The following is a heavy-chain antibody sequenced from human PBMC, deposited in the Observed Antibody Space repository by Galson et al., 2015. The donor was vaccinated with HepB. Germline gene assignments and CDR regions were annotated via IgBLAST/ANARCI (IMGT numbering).Heavy chain of an antibody. CDR3: ARDGGRNYADLRAGGLDV. D-gene: IGHD3-16*01. Sequence: SLRLSCAASGFPFNTFALHWVRQAPGKGLEWLAVLSFDGTNKNYADSVRGRFTISRDNSKNTLFLQMNSLGLDDTAVYYCARDGGRNYADLRAGGLDVLGQGTPVTVSS. CDR2: LSFDGTNK. CDR1: GFPFNTFA. V-gene: IGHV3-30-3*01. J-gene: IGHJ6*02.